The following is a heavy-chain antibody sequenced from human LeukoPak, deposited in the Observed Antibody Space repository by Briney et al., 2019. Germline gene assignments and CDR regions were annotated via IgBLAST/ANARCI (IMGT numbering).Heavy chain of an antibody. Sequence: GRSLRLSCAASGFTFSNFGIHWVRQAPGKGLEWVAGISSDGSNKYYVDSVKGRFTISRDNSKNTLYLQMSGLRDEDTAVYYCAKTGSASAPTLRYHYM. CDR1: GFTFSNFG. CDR2: ISSDGSNK. CDR3: AKTGSASAPTLRYHYM. V-gene: IGHV3-30*18. D-gene: IGHD3-10*01. J-gene: IGHJ6*03.